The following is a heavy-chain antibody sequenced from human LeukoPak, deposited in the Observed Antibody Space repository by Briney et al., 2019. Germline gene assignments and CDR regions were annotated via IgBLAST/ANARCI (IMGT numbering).Heavy chain of an antibody. CDR1: GGTFSSYA. J-gene: IGHJ4*02. Sequence: ASVKVSCKASGGTFSSYAISWVRQAPGQWLEWMGGIIPIFGTANYAQKFQGRVTITADESTSTAYMELSSLRSEDTAVYYCARSTSAITIFGVVNAFDYWGQGTLVTVSS. CDR3: ARSTSAITIFGVVNAFDY. CDR2: IIPIFGTA. V-gene: IGHV1-69*01. D-gene: IGHD3-3*01.